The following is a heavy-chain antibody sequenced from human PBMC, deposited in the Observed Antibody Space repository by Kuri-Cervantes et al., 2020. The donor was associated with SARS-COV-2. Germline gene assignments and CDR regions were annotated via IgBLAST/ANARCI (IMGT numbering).Heavy chain of an antibody. CDR1: GGSFSGYY. Sequence: SETLSLTCAVYGGSFSGYYWSWIRQPPGKGLEWIGEINHSGSTNYNPSLKSRVTISVDTSKNQFSLNLSSVTAADTAVYYCARSRRVWFDPWGQGTLVTVSS. V-gene: IGHV4-34*01. CDR2: INHSGST. CDR3: ARSRRVWFDP. D-gene: IGHD1-14*01. J-gene: IGHJ5*02.